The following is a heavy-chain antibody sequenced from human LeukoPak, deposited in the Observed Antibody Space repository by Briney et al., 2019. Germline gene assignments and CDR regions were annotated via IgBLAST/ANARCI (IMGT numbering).Heavy chain of an antibody. CDR3: ASHSYDPSGRLDP. CDR2: IRSKANNYAT. D-gene: IGHD3-3*01. V-gene: IGHV3-73*01. J-gene: IGHJ5*02. Sequence: GGSLRLSCAASGFTFSGSSMHWVRQASGKGLEWVGRIRSKANNYATAYAESVKGRFTISRDDSRNTAYLQMNSLETEDTAVYYCASHSYDPSGRLDPWGQRTLVTVSA. CDR1: GFTFSGSS.